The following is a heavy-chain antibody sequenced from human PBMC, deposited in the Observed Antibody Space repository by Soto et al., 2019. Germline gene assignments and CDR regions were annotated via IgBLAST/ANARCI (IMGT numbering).Heavy chain of an antibody. V-gene: IGHV4-30-4*01. Sequence: SETLSLTCTVSGGSISSGDYYWSWIRQPPGKGLEWIGYIYYSGSTYYNPSLKSRVTISVDTSKNQFSLKLSSVTAADTAVYYCARGQLSDYYGSGTHLYYYGMDVWGQGTTVTVSS. D-gene: IGHD3-10*01. J-gene: IGHJ6*02. CDR3: ARGQLSDYYGSGTHLYYYGMDV. CDR1: GGSISSGDYY. CDR2: IYYSGST.